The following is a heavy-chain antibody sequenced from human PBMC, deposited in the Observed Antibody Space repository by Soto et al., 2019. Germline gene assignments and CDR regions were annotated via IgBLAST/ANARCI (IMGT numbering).Heavy chain of an antibody. D-gene: IGHD4-17*01. CDR3: ARGTVTTYYYYGMDV. Sequence: ESVGGVVQPGRSLRLSCAASGFTFSSYAMHWVRQAPGKGLEWVAVISYDGSNKYYADSVKGRFTISRDNSKNTLYLQMNSLRAEDTAVYYCARGTVTTYYYYGMDVWGQGTTVTVSS. J-gene: IGHJ6*02. V-gene: IGHV3-30-3*01. CDR1: GFTFSSYA. CDR2: ISYDGSNK.